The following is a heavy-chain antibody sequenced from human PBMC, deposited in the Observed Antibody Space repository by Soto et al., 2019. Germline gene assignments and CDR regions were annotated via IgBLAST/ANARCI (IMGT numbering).Heavy chain of an antibody. Sequence: SETLSLTCAVYGGSFSGYYWSWIRQPPGKGLEWIGEINHSGSTNYNPSLKSRVTISVDTSKNQFSLKLSSVTAADTAVYYCARAALYCSGGSCYRWFDPWGQGTLVTVS. CDR3: ARAALYCSGGSCYRWFDP. D-gene: IGHD2-15*01. J-gene: IGHJ5*02. V-gene: IGHV4-34*01. CDR1: GGSFSGYY. CDR2: INHSGST.